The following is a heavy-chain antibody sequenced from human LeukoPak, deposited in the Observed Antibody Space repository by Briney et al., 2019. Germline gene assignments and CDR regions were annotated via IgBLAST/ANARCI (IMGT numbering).Heavy chain of an antibody. J-gene: IGHJ5*02. CDR2: INHSGST. CDR1: GGSFSGYY. D-gene: IGHD2-15*01. CDR3: AAQDVNWFDP. V-gene: IGHV4-34*01. Sequence: SETLSLTCAVYGGSFSGYYWSWIRQPPGKGLEWIGEINHSGSTNYNPSLKSRVTISVDTSKNQFSLKLSSVTAADTAVYYCAAQDVNWFDPWGQGTLVTVSS.